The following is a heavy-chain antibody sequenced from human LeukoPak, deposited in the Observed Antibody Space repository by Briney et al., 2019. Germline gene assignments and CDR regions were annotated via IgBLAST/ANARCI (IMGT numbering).Heavy chain of an antibody. J-gene: IGHJ4*02. V-gene: IGHV4-31*03. D-gene: IGHD3-22*01. CDR1: DGSVSSGNYY. Sequence: PSETLSLTCTVSDGSVSSGNYYWSWIRQHPGKGLEWIGYIYYSGSTYYNPSLKSRVTISVDTSKNQFSLKLSSVTAADTAVYYCARGPYYYYDSSGYYLPFFDYWGQGTLVTVSS. CDR2: IYYSGST. CDR3: ARGPYYYYDSSGYYLPFFDY.